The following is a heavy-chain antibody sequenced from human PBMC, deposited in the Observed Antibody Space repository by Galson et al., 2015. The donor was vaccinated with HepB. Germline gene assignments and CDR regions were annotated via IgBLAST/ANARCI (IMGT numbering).Heavy chain of an antibody. D-gene: IGHD2-21*01. CDR2: ISSSSSYT. Sequence: SLRLSCAASGFTFSDYYMSWIRQAPGKGLEWVSYISSSSSYTNYADSVKGRFTISRDNAKNSLYLQMNSLRAEDTAVYYCARAPHIVVGISDYWGQGTLVTVSS. V-gene: IGHV3-11*06. CDR1: GFTFSDYY. J-gene: IGHJ4*02. CDR3: ARAPHIVVGISDY.